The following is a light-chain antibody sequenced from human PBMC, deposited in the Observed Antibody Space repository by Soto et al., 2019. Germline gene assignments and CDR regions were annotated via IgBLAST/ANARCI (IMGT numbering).Light chain of an antibody. Sequence: DILMTQSPSSLSSSVGDRVTITCRASQSISNYLNWYQQKPGKAPNLLIYAASTLQSGVPSRFSGGGSGTDFTLTISSLQPEDFATYYCPQSYNIPRPFGQVTLLAIK. CDR1: QSISNY. CDR3: PQSYNIPRP. CDR2: AAS. V-gene: IGKV1-39*01. J-gene: IGKJ5*01.